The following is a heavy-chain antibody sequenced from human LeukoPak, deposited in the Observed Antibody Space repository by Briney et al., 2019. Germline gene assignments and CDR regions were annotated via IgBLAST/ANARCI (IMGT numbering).Heavy chain of an antibody. J-gene: IGHJ3*02. V-gene: IGHV1-18*01. D-gene: IGHD2-2*01. Sequence: ASVKVSCKASGYTFSSYDISWVRQAPGQGLEWMGWISPYNGNTNYAQKLQGRVTMTTDTSTSTAYMELRSLRSDDTAVYYCAREPAPGQAFDIWGQGTMVTVSS. CDR2: ISPYNGNT. CDR1: GYTFSSYD. CDR3: AREPAPGQAFDI.